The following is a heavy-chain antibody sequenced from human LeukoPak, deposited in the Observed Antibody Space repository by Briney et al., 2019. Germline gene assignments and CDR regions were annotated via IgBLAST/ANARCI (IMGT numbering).Heavy chain of an antibody. V-gene: IGHV1-24*01. CDR3: APEVAGTGGDWFDP. J-gene: IGHJ5*02. CDR1: GYTLTELS. CDR2: FDPEDGET. D-gene: IGHD6-19*01. Sequence: ASVKVSCKVSGYTLTELSMHWVRQAPGKGLEWMGGFDPEDGETIYAQKFQGRVTMTEDTSTDTAYMELSRLRSDDTAVYYCAPEVAGTGGDWFDPWGQGTLVTVSS.